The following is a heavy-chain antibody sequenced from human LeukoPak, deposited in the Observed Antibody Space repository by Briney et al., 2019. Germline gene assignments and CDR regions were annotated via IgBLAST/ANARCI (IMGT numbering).Heavy chain of an antibody. Sequence: SETLSLTCAVSGYSISSGYYWGWIRQPPGKGLEWIGSMYHSGNTFYNPSLQSRVTLSVDTSKNQFSLKLSSVAAADTAIYYCARIYGSSSGFDYWGQGTLVTVSS. V-gene: IGHV4-38-2*01. CDR3: ARIYGSSSGFDY. CDR2: MYHSGNT. D-gene: IGHD6-6*01. CDR1: GYSISSGYY. J-gene: IGHJ4*02.